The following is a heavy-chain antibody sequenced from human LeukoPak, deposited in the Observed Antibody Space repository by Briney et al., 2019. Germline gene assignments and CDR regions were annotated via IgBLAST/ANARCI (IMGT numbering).Heavy chain of an antibody. V-gene: IGHV3-64*01. D-gene: IGHD6-19*01. Sequence: PGGSLRLSCEASGFTFNSYTMHWVRQAPGKELEYISAVSSNGDNRHYTNSMKGRITISRDNSKNTLYLQMDSLRAEDMAVYYCARRGSSGWGKPWYFDLWGRGTLVTVSS. J-gene: IGHJ2*01. CDR3: ARRGSSGWGKPWYFDL. CDR1: GFTFNSYT. CDR2: VSSNGDNR.